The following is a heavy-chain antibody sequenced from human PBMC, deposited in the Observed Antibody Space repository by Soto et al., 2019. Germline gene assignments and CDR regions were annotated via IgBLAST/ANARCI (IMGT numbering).Heavy chain of an antibody. V-gene: IGHV4-30-4*08. J-gene: IGHJ6*02. CDR3: AREDDGGDSLDV. CDR1: GDSISSDYYH. Sequence: QVQLQQSGPGLVKPGQTLSLTCTVSGDSISSDYYHWTWIRQSPGKGLEWIGYIHHSGSILYNPSLKSRVTISVDTSKNQFSLHLTSVTAADTAVYFCAREDDGGDSLDVWGQGTTVTVSS. CDR2: IHHSGSI. D-gene: IGHD2-21*02.